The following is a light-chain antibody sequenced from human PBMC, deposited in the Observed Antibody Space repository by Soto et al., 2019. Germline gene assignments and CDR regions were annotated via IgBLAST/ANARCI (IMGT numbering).Light chain of an antibody. J-gene: IGLJ2*01. CDR1: SSNIGSNT. CDR2: SNN. V-gene: IGLV1-44*01. CDR3: AAWDDSLTGVV. Sequence: QSVLTQPPSASGTPGQRVTSSCSGSSSNIGSNTVNWYQQLPGTAPKLIIYSNNQRPSGVPDRFSGSKSGTSASLAISGLQSEDEADYYCAAWDDSLTGVVFGGGTKVTVL.